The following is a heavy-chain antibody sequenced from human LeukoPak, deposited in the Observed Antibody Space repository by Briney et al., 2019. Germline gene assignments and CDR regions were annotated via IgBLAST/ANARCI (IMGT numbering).Heavy chain of an antibody. CDR3: AKGRSNYENYYYYYYMDV. CDR1: GFTFDDYA. V-gene: IGHV3-43D*03. D-gene: IGHD4-11*01. Sequence: GGSLRLSCAASGFTFDDYAMHWVRQAPGKGLEWVSLISWDGGSTYYADSVKGRFTISRDNSKSSLYLQMNSLRAEDTVLYYCAKGRSNYENYYYYYYMDVWGKGTTVTVSS. CDR2: ISWDGGST. J-gene: IGHJ6*03.